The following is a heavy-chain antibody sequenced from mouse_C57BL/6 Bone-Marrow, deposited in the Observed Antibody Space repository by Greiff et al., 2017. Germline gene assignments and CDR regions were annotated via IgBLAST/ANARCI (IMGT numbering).Heavy chain of an antibody. CDR3: ARYYGNYDWYFDV. D-gene: IGHD2-1*01. V-gene: IGHV1-55*01. CDR1: GYTFTSYW. Sequence: QVQLQQPGAELVKPGASVKMSCKASGYTFTSYWITWVKQRPGQGLEWIGDIYPGSGSPNYNEKFKSKATLTVDTSSSTAYMQLSSLTSEDSAVYYCARYYGNYDWYFDVWGTGTTGTVSS. CDR2: IYPGSGSP. J-gene: IGHJ1*03.